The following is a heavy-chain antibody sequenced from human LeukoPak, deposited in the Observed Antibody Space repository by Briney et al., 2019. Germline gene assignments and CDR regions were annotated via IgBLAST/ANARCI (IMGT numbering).Heavy chain of an antibody. CDR3: AFRGSYYKFDY. D-gene: IGHD1-26*01. Sequence: GGSLRLSCAASGFTVSSNYMSWVRQAPGKGLEWVSVIYSGGSTYYADSVKGRFTISSDNSKSTLYLQMNSLRAEDTAVYHCAFRGSYYKFDYWGQGTLVTVSS. J-gene: IGHJ4*02. CDR1: GFTVSSNY. V-gene: IGHV3-66*01. CDR2: IYSGGST.